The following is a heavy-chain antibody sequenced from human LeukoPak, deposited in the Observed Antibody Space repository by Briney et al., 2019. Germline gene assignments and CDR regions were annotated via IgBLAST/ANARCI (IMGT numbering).Heavy chain of an antibody. Sequence: SETLSLTCSVSGASISSSDYYWSWIRQPPGKGLEWIGEINHSGSTNYNPSLKSRVTISVDTSKNQFSLKLSSVTAADTAVYYCARGRGYSYGYYYFDYWGQGTLVTVSS. D-gene: IGHD5-18*01. V-gene: IGHV4-39*07. CDR2: INHSGST. J-gene: IGHJ4*02. CDR1: GASISSSDYY. CDR3: ARGRGYSYGYYYFDY.